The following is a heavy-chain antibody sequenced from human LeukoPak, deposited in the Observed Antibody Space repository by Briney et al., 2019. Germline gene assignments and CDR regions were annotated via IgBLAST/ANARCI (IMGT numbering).Heavy chain of an antibody. CDR2: VIPMIGLE. V-gene: IGHV1-69*04. CDR1: GGAFSNYA. J-gene: IGHJ4*02. CDR3: TGEPLRGVVPLYYLDL. D-gene: IGHD3-10*01. Sequence: GSSVKVSCKASGGAFSNYAINWVRQAPGQGLEWMGRVIPMIGLEKFAQTFQGRVSITADKSTSTAYMELSGLRLEDTAVYYCTGEPLRGVVPLYYLDLWGQGTLVTVSS.